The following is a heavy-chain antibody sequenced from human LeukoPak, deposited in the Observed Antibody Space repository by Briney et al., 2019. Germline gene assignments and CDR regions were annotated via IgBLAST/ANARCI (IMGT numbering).Heavy chain of an antibody. CDR3: ARSPSSFGY. CDR1: GGSSSGYY. J-gene: IGHJ4*02. Sequence: SETLSLTCAVYGGSSSGYYWSWIRQPPGKGLEWIGEINHSGSTNYNPSLKSRVTISVDTSKNQFSLKLSSVTAADTAVYYCARSPSSFGYWGQGTLVTVSS. CDR2: INHSGST. V-gene: IGHV4-34*01. D-gene: IGHD6-13*01.